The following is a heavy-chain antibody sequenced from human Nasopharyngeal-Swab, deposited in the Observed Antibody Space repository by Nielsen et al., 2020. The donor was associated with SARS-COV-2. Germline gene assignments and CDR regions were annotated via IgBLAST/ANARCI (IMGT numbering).Heavy chain of an antibody. J-gene: IGHJ4*01. V-gene: IGHV3-11*01. D-gene: IGHD6-6*01. CDR1: GFTFSDYY. CDR3: ARIGYSSSSTDY. CDR2: ISSSGSTI. Sequence: SCAASGFTFSDYYMSWIRQAPGKGLEWVSYISSSGSTIYYADSVKGRFTISRDNAKNSLYLQMNSLRAEDTAVYYCARIGYSSSSTDYWGQGTLVTVSS.